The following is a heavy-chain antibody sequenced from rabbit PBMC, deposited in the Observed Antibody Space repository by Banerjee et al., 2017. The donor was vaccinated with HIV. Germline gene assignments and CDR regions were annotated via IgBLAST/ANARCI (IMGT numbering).Heavy chain of an antibody. Sequence: QSLQESGGGLFQPGGSLALTCKASGFSLSNNYVMCWVRQAPGKGLEWIGCISTGSGSTYYASWAKGRFTISKTSSTTVALQMTSLTAADTATYFCARDLAGVIGWNFDLWGQGTLVTVS. CDR2: ISTGSGST. V-gene: IGHV1S40*01. CDR1: GFSLSNNYV. J-gene: IGHJ4*01. CDR3: ARDLAGVIGWNFDL. D-gene: IGHD4-1*01.